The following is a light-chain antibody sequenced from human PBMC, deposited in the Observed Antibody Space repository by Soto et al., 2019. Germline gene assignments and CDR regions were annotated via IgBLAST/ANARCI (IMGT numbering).Light chain of an antibody. V-gene: IGKV3-15*01. CDR2: GAS. J-gene: IGKJ1*01. CDR1: QNIGNK. CDR3: QQYYNWWT. Sequence: IVMTQSPGTLSVSPGEISPLSCRASQNIGNKVGWYQQKPGQAPRLLSYGASTRVTGIPARLSGSGSGTEFTLTISSMKSEDFAVYHCQQYYNWWTFGQGTKVDIK.